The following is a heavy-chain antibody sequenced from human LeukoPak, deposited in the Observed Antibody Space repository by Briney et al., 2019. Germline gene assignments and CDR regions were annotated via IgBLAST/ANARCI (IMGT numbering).Heavy chain of an antibody. CDR2: INTNTGNP. CDR1: GYTFTSYA. Sequence: ASVKVSCKASGYTFTSYAMNWVRQAPGQGLEWTGWINTNTGNPTYAQGFTGRFVFSLDTSVSTAYLQISSLKAEDTAVYYCARDSAGWHYYYYYYMDVWGKGTTVTVSS. V-gene: IGHV7-4-1*02. CDR3: ARDSAGWHYYYYYYMDV. J-gene: IGHJ6*03. D-gene: IGHD6-19*01.